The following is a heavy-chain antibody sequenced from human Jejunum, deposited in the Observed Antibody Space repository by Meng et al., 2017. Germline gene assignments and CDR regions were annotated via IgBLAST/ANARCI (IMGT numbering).Heavy chain of an antibody. CDR2: ISSSGNTE. D-gene: IGHD5-18*01. CDR3: ARGRYSYGL. Sequence: QVQLVRSGGGLVNPGGSLRPSCAASGCTFSDYYVSWIRQAPGKGLEWVSYISSSGNTEDHADSVKGRFTISRDNAQNSVYLQMNSLRAEDTAVYYCARGRYSYGLWGQGTLVTVSS. V-gene: IGHV3-11*01. J-gene: IGHJ4*02. CDR1: GCTFSDYY.